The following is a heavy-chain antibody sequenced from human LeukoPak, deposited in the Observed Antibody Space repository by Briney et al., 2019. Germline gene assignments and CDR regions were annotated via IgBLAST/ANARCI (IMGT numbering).Heavy chain of an antibody. V-gene: IGHV3-30*02. D-gene: IGHD2-2*02. Sequence: PGGSRRLSCSTSGFTFSFYGMHWVRQAPGKGLEWVAFIQYDGSFKFYADSVQGRFSISRDNSKNTLFLQMNGLRADDTAVYYCAKTSDQLLYSKFDFWGQGTLVTVSS. CDR1: GFTFSFYG. J-gene: IGHJ4*02. CDR3: AKTSDQLLYSKFDF. CDR2: IQYDGSFK.